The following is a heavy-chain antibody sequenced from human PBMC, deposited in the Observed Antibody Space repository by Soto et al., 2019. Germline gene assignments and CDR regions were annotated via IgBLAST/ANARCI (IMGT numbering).Heavy chain of an antibody. D-gene: IGHD3-10*01. Sequence: GGSLSPSLAPSGFTFSAFALGWVRQAPGKGLEWVSAISGSGGSTYYADSVKGRFTISRDNSKNTLYLQMNSLRAEDTAVYYCATAPHLRGWFDPWGQGTLVTVYS. J-gene: IGHJ5*02. CDR3: ATAPHLRGWFDP. V-gene: IGHV3-23*01. CDR1: GFTFSAFA. CDR2: ISGSGGST.